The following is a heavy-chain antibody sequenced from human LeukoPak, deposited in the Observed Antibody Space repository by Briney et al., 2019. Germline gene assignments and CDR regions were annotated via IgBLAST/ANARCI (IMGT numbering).Heavy chain of an antibody. CDR3: ARGVDSSSWYLAFDI. Sequence: PGGSLRLSCAASGFTVSSNYMSWVLQAPGKGLEWVSIFYSGGTTYYADSVTGRFSISRDSSKNTLYLQMNSLRAEDTAVYYCARGVDSSSWYLAFDIWGQGTMVTVSS. CDR2: FYSGGTT. V-gene: IGHV3-66*01. J-gene: IGHJ3*02. CDR1: GFTVSSNY. D-gene: IGHD6-13*01.